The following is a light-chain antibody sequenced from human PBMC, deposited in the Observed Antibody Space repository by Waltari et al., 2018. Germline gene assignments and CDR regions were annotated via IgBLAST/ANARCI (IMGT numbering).Light chain of an antibody. CDR3: LQDYNYPHT. V-gene: IGKV1-6*01. CDR1: QGIRND. Sequence: AIQMTQSPSSLSASVGDRITITCRASQGIRNDLGWYEQKPGKAPNLLIYAASSLQSGVPSRFSGSGSGTDFTLTISSLQPEDFATYYCLQDYNYPHTFGQGTKVEIK. J-gene: IGKJ1*01. CDR2: AAS.